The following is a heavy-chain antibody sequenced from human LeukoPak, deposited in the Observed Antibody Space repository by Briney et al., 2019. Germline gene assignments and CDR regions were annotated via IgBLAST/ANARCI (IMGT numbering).Heavy chain of an antibody. J-gene: IGHJ4*02. CDR2: ISAYNGNT. D-gene: IGHD3-22*01. V-gene: IGHV1-18*01. CDR1: GYTFTSYG. Sequence: ASVKVSCKASGYTFTSYGISWVRQAPGQGLEWMGWISAYNGNTNYAQKLQGRVTMTTDTSTSTAYMELRGLRSDDTAVYYCARGPPITMIVVVIRSPLDYWGQGTLVTVSS. CDR3: ARGPPITMIVVVIRSPLDY.